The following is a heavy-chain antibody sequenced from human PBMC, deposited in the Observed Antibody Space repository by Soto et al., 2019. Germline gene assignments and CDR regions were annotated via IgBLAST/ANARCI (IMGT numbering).Heavy chain of an antibody. J-gene: IGHJ1*01. Sequence: ASVKVSCKASGYTFTIYGSSWVRQAPGQGPEWMGWISGYNGNTKYAQKLQGRVTMTTDTSTSTAYMELRGLRSDDTAVYYCARGGSSWSAEYYQHWGQGTLVTVSS. CDR3: ARGGSSWSAEYYQH. D-gene: IGHD6-13*01. CDR1: GYTFTIYG. V-gene: IGHV1-18*01. CDR2: ISGYNGNT.